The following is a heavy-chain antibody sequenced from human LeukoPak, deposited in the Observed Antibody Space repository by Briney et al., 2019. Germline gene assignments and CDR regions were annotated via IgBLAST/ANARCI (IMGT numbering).Heavy chain of an antibody. CDR2: IIPIFGTA. CDR3: ARRALGHCSSTSCYGLFSY. D-gene: IGHD2-2*01. V-gene: IGHV1-69*13. Sequence: ASVKVSCKASGGTFSSYAISWVRQAPGQGLEWMGGIIPIFGTANYARKFQGRVTITADESTSTAYMELSSLRSEDTAVYYCARRALGHCSSTSCYGLFSYWGQGTLVTVSS. J-gene: IGHJ4*02. CDR1: GGTFSSYA.